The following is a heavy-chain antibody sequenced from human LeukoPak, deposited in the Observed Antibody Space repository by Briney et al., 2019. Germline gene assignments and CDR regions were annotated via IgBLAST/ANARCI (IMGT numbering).Heavy chain of an antibody. CDR1: GGSISSGGYY. CDR3: ARGRYSYGTSDYYYYGMDV. Sequence: SETLSLTCTVSGGSISSGGYYWSWIRQHPGKGLEWIGYIYYSGSTYYNPSLKSRVTISVDTSKNQFSLKLSSVTAADTAVYYCARGRYSYGTSDYYYYGMDVWGQGTTVTVS. D-gene: IGHD5-18*01. CDR2: IYYSGST. J-gene: IGHJ6*02. V-gene: IGHV4-31*03.